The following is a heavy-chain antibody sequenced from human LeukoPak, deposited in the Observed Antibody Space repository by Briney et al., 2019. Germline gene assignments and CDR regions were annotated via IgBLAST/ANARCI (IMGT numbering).Heavy chain of an antibody. Sequence: GGSLRLSCATSGFTFSSYWMSWVRQAPGKGLEWVANIQQGGSEKYYVDSVKGRFTISRDNAKNSLFLQMNSLRAEDTAVYYCARCHSSSSGDYWGQGTLVTVSS. V-gene: IGHV3-7*05. D-gene: IGHD6-6*01. CDR2: IQQGGSEK. CDR1: GFTFSSYW. J-gene: IGHJ4*02. CDR3: ARCHSSSSGDY.